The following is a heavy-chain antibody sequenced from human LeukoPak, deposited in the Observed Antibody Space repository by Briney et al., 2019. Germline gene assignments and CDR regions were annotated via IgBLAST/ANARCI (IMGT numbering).Heavy chain of an antibody. CDR3: ARLYCSRTSCLFDS. CDR2: IYYSGST. V-gene: IGHV4-61*01. Sequence: SETLSLTCTVSGGSVSSGSYYWSWIRQPPGKGLEWIGYIYYSGSTNYNPSLKSRVTIPLDTSKNQFSLKLSSVTAADTAMYYCARLYCSRTSCLFDSWGQGALVTVSS. D-gene: IGHD2-2*01. CDR1: GGSVSSGSYY. J-gene: IGHJ4*02.